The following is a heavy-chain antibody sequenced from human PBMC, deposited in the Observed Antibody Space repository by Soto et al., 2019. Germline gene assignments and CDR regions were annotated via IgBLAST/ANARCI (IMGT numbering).Heavy chain of an antibody. D-gene: IGHD1-26*01. Sequence: QVQLQESGPRLLKPSDTLSLTCTVSRASIYTYSWPWIRQPAGKGLQWIGHIYSSGSANYSPTHKSRVSMSVDSSKNQISLKLTSVTAADTAVYYCATIVGANDYWGQGTLVTVSS. J-gene: IGHJ4*02. CDR2: IYSSGSA. V-gene: IGHV4-4*07. CDR3: ATIVGANDY. CDR1: RASIYTYS.